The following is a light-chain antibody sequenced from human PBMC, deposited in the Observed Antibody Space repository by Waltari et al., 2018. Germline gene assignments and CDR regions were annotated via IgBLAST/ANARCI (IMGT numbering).Light chain of an antibody. CDR1: QSITTY. V-gene: IGKV1-39*01. CDR3: QESYKTPPT. J-gene: IGKJ4*01. CDR2: AAS. Sequence: DIQMTQSPSSLSASIGDRVTITCRASQSITTYLNWYQQKPGKAPKLLIYAASSLQSGGPSRFSCSGSGTDFTPTISSLQPEDFATYSCQESYKTPPTFGGGTKVEIK.